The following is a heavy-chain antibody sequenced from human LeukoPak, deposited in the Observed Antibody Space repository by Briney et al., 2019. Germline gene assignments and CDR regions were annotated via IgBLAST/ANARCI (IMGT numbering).Heavy chain of an antibody. J-gene: IGHJ4*02. CDR3: ARSGATPYSQGAFDY. V-gene: IGHV1-69*05. CDR2: IIPIFGTA. D-gene: IGHD5-18*01. Sequence: SVKVSCKASGGTFSSYAISWVRQAPGQGLEWMGGIIPIFGTANYAQKFQGRVTITTDESTSTAYMELSSLRSEDTAVYYCARSGATPYSQGAFDYWGQGTLVTVSS. CDR1: GGTFSSYA.